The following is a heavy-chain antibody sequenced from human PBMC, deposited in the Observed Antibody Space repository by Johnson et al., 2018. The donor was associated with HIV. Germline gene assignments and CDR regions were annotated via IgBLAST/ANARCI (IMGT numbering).Heavy chain of an antibody. V-gene: IGHV3-NL1*01. CDR2: IHSGGST. CDR3: TGEDGLGESALVFDM. D-gene: IGHD3-16*02. CDR1: GFTFSSYG. J-gene: IGHJ3*02. Sequence: QVQLVESGGGVVQPGGSLRLSCAASGFTFSSYGMHWVRQAPGKGLEWVSVIHSGGSTYYADSVEGRFTISRDNSKNTVLLQMNSLSAEDTAVYYCTGEDGLGESALVFDMWGQGTMVTVSS.